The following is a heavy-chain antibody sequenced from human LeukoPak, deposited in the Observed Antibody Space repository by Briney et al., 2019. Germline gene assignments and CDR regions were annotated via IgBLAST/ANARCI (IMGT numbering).Heavy chain of an antibody. D-gene: IGHD1-1*01. CDR2: IYYSGTT. J-gene: IGHJ3*02. V-gene: IGHV4-59*01. CDR3: ARRTTGTHADAFDI. CDR1: GGSINSYY. Sequence: SETLSLTCTVSGGSINSYYWSWIRQPPGKGLEWIGFIYYSGTTNYNPSLKSRVTISLDTSKKQFSLKLSSVTAADTAVYYCARRTTGTHADAFDIWGQGTKVTVSS.